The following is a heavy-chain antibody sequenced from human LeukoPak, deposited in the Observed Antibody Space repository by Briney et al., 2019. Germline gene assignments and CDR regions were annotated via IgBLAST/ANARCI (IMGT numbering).Heavy chain of an antibody. Sequence: PSETLSLTCTVSGGSISSSSYYWGWIRQLPGKGLEWIGSIYYSGRTYYNPSLKSRVTISVDTSKNQFSLKLSSVTAADTAVYYCARHVGSGAWEVILRQYYFDYWGQGTLVTVSS. CDR3: ARHVGSGAWEVILRQYYFDY. V-gene: IGHV4-39*01. CDR1: GGSISSSSYY. J-gene: IGHJ4*02. D-gene: IGHD1-26*01. CDR2: IYYSGRT.